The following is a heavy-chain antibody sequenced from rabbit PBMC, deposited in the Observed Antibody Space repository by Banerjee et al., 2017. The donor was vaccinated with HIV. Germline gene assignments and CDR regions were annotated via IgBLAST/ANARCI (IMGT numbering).Heavy chain of an antibody. V-gene: IGHV1S40*01. D-gene: IGHD5-1*01. CDR1: GFTLNSNT. CDR2: IGAGSTGST. J-gene: IGHJ4*01. Sequence: QSLEESGGGLVKPGASLTLTCTASGFTLNSNTMSWVRQAPGKGLEWIGCIGAGSTGSTYYASWAKGRFTISKTSSTTVTLQMTSLTAADTATYFCARDGYVGGGIADYFKLWGPGTLVTVS. CDR3: ARDGYVGGGIADYFKL.